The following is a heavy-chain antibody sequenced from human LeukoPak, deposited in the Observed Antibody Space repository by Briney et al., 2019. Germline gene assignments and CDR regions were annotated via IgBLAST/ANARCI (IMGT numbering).Heavy chain of an antibody. Sequence: ASVKVSCKASGYTFTSYDINWVRQATGQGLEWMGWMNPNSGNTGYAQKFRGRVTMTRNTSISTAYMELSSLRSEDTAVYYCARATGGTIFGVVIGHYYYYMDVWGKGTTVTVSS. D-gene: IGHD3-3*01. J-gene: IGHJ6*03. CDR1: GYTFTSYD. CDR2: MNPNSGNT. CDR3: ARATGGTIFGVVIGHYYYYMDV. V-gene: IGHV1-8*01.